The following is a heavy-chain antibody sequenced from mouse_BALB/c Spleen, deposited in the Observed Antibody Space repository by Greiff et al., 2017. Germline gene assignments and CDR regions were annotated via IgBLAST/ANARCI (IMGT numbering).Heavy chain of an antibody. CDR3: ARHGVYFDY. CDR2: ISSGGST. CDR1: GFTFSSYA. V-gene: IGHV5-6-5*01. Sequence: EVHLVESGGGLVKPGGSLKLSCAASGFTFSSYAMSWVRQTPEKRLEWVASISSGGSTYYPDSVKGRFTISRDNARNILYLQMSSLRSEDTAMYYCARHGVYFDYWGQGTTLTVSS. J-gene: IGHJ2*01.